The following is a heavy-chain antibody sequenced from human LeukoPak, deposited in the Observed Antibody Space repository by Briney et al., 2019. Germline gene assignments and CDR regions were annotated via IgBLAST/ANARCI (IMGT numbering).Heavy chain of an antibody. D-gene: IGHD3-22*01. Sequence: SETLSLTCAVYGGSFSDYYWSWIRQPPGKGLEWIGEINHSGSTYYDPSLKSRVTISVDTSKNQFSLKLSSVTAADTAVYYCARAPDAEYDSSGYLDYWGQGTLVTVSS. CDR1: GGSFSDYY. J-gene: IGHJ4*02. V-gene: IGHV4-34*09. CDR3: ARAPDAEYDSSGYLDY. CDR2: INHSGST.